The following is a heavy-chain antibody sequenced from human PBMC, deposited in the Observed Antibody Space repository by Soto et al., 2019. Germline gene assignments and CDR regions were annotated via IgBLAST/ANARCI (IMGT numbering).Heavy chain of an antibody. V-gene: IGHV1-3*01. Sequence: QVRLVQSGAEGKKPGASVKVSCKASGYTFTSYAMHWVRQAPGQRLEWMGWINAGNGNTKYSQKFQGRVTITRDTYGSTAYMDLCRLRSEDTAVYYCARDGPMVRGVIVDYYGMDVWGQGTTVNVSS. D-gene: IGHD3-10*01. J-gene: IGHJ6*02. CDR1: GYTFTSYA. CDR3: ARDGPMVRGVIVDYYGMDV. CDR2: INAGNGNT.